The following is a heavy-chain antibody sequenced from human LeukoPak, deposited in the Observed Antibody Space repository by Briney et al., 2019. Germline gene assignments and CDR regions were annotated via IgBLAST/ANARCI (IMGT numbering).Heavy chain of an antibody. CDR1: GYTFTGYY. CDR3: GRRRIDCSDSGCYVDY. V-gene: IGHV1-2*02. Sequence: ASVKVSCKASGYTFTGYYIHWMRQAPGQGLEWMGWMNPNRGDTSYAQKFQGRVTMTRDTPINTAYMELSGLTSDDTAVYYCGRRRIDCSDSGCYVDYWGQGTLVTVSS. D-gene: IGHD2-15*01. CDR2: MNPNRGDT. J-gene: IGHJ4*02.